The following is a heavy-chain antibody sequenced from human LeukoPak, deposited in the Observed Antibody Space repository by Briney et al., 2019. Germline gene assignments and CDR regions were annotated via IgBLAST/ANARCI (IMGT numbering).Heavy chain of an antibody. Sequence: GGSLRLSCAASGFTFSDYYMNWIRQAPGKGLEWVSYISSSGSTIYYADSVKGRFTISRDNAKNSLYLQMNSLRAEDTAVYYCARYYCTGGVCYSDGYYYMDVWGKGTTVTVSS. D-gene: IGHD2-8*02. V-gene: IGHV3-11*01. J-gene: IGHJ6*03. CDR1: GFTFSDYY. CDR3: ARYYCTGGVCYSDGYYYMDV. CDR2: ISSSGSTI.